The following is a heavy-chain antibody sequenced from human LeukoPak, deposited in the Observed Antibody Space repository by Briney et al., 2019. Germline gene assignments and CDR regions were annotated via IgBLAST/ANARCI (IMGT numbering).Heavy chain of an antibody. D-gene: IGHD4-17*01. CDR3: ARDSGDYVPFDY. CDR1: GFTFSSYS. J-gene: IGHJ4*02. Sequence: GGSLRLSCAASGFTFSSYSMNWVRQAPGKGLEWVSSISSSSSYIYYADSVKGRFTISRDNAKNSLYLRMNSLRAEDTAVYYCARDSGDYVPFDYWGQGTLVTVSS. V-gene: IGHV3-21*01. CDR2: ISSSSSYI.